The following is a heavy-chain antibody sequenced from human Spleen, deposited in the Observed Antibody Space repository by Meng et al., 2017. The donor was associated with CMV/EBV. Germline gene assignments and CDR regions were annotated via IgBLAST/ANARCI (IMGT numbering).Heavy chain of an antibody. D-gene: IGHD2-15*01. CDR2: IYHSGST. CDR3: ARVVGYCSGGSCSNWFDP. CDR1: SISSSNL. Sequence: SISSSNLWTWVRQVPGKGLEWIGEIYHSGSTNYNPSLASRVTMSVDTSKNQFSLELISVTAADTAVYYCARVVGYCSGGSCSNWFDPWGQGTLVTVSS. J-gene: IGHJ5*02. V-gene: IGHV4-4*02.